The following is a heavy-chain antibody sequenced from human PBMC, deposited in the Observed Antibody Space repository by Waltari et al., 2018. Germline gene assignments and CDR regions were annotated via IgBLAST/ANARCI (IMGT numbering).Heavy chain of an antibody. CDR3: TTLGYRSGWSFDY. CDR2: IKRKTDGGTT. Sequence: EVQLVESGGGLVKPGGSLSISCAASGCTFTNAWMNWVRQAPGKGLEWGGRIKRKTDGGTTEYAAPVKGRFTISRDDSKNTLYLQMNSLKTDDTAVYYCTTLGYRSGWSFDYWGQGTLVTVSS. V-gene: IGHV3-15*07. D-gene: IGHD6-19*01. J-gene: IGHJ4*02. CDR1: GCTFTNAW.